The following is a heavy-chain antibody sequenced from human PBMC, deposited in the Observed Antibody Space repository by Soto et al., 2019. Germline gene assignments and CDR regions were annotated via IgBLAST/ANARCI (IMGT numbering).Heavy chain of an antibody. D-gene: IGHD3-10*01. CDR3: ARDGKGSYYYGSGSYYVDY. CDR1: GGSLSSSRYD. CDR2: IYYSGST. V-gene: IGHV4-39*02. Sequence: XTLSVPCTVSGGSLSSSRYDWGWSRQPRGKGLEWIGSIYYSGSTYYNPSLNIRVTISLDTSKNQFSLKLSSVTAAHPAVYYCARDGKGSYYYGSGSYYVDYWGQGTLVTVSS. J-gene: IGHJ4*02.